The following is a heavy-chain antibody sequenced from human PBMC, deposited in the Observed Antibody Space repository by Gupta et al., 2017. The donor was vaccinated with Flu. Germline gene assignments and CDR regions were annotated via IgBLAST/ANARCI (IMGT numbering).Heavy chain of an antibody. CDR2: ISSSGSTI. V-gene: IGHV3-48*03. Sequence: EVQLVESGGGLVQPGGSLRLSCAASGFTFSSYEMNWVRQAPGKGLEWVSYISSSGSTIYYADSVKGRFTISRDNAKNSLYLQMNSLRAEDTAVYYCATLWLAYYYGMDVWGQGTTVTVSS. D-gene: IGHD5-18*01. CDR3: ATLWLAYYYGMDV. CDR1: GFTFSSYE. J-gene: IGHJ6*02.